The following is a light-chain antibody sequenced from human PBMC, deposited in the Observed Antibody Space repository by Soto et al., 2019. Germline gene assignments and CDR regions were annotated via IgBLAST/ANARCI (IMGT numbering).Light chain of an antibody. V-gene: IGKV1-5*01. CDR3: QQYDSYSWT. CDR1: QSITNK. CDR2: DAS. J-gene: IGKJ1*01. Sequence: GDRVTITCRASQSITNKLAWYQQKPARAPKLLIYDASTLQGGVPPRFSGSGSGTEFTLSITSLQPDDFATYYCQQYDSYSWTFGQGTKVDI.